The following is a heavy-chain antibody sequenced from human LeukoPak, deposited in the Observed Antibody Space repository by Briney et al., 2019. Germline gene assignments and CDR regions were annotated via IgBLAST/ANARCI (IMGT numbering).Heavy chain of an antibody. CDR3: ARESGSYSRIEY. CDR1: GDSIRSYY. Sequence: PSETLSLTCSVSGDSIRSYYWSWIRQPAGKGLEWIGRIYSSGSTNYNPSLKSRGTMSVDTSKNQVPLKLTSVTAADTAVYYCARESGSYSRIEYWGQGTLVTVSS. J-gene: IGHJ4*02. V-gene: IGHV4-4*07. CDR2: IYSSGST. D-gene: IGHD1-26*01.